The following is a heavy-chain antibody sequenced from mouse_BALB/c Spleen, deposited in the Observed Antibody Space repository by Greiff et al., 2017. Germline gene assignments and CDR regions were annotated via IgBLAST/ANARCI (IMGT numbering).Heavy chain of an antibody. V-gene: IGHV1-82*01. CDR2: IYPGDGDT. CDR1: GYAFSSSW. J-gene: IGHJ2*01. Sequence: QVQLKQSGPELVKPGASVKISCKASGYAFSSSWMNWVKQRPGQGLEWIGRIYPGDGDTNYNGKFKGKATLTADKSSSTAYMQLSSLTSVDSAVYFCARGMITYYFDYWGQGTTLTVSS. D-gene: IGHD2-4*01. CDR3: ARGMITYYFDY.